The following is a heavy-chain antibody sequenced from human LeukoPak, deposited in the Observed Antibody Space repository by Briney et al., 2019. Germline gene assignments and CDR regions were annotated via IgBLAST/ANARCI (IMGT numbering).Heavy chain of an antibody. D-gene: IGHD4-23*01. J-gene: IGHJ4*02. CDR1: GFTFSIYA. Sequence: PGGSLRLSCAASGFTFSIYAMSWVRQAPGKGLEWASRISGSGGGTYYADAVKGRFTVSRDNAKNALYLQMDSLRAEDTAVYYCAKYGGKEDFDYWGQGTLVTVSS. CDR3: AKYGGKEDFDY. CDR2: ISGSGGGT. V-gene: IGHV3-23*01.